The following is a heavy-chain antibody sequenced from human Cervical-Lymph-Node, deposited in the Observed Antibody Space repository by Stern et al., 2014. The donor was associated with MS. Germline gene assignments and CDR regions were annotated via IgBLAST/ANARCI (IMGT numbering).Heavy chain of an antibody. J-gene: IGHJ4*02. V-gene: IGHV3-9*01. D-gene: IGHD5-12*01. CDR2: ISWNSDTI. Sequence: VQLGESGGGLVQPGRSLRLSCAASGFMFDDYAMHWVRQAPGKGMEWVSGISWNSDTIAYAGSVRGRFTISRDNAKNSLYLQMDSLRGEDTALYYCARAMSGGYDLGYYFDYWGQGTLVTVSS. CDR3: ARAMSGGYDLGYYFDY. CDR1: GFMFDDYA.